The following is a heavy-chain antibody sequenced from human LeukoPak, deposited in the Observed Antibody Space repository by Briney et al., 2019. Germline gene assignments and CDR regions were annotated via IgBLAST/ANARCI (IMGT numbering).Heavy chain of an antibody. CDR3: AREMAYIAAPFDP. CDR1: GGTFSSYA. D-gene: IGHD6-13*01. J-gene: IGHJ5*02. V-gene: IGHV1-69*13. Sequence: ATSVKVSCKASGGTFSSYAISWVRQAPGQGLEWMGGIIPIFGTANCAQKFQGRVTITADESTSTAYMELSSLRSEDTAVYYCAREMAYIAAPFDPWGQGTLVTVSS. CDR2: IIPIFGTA.